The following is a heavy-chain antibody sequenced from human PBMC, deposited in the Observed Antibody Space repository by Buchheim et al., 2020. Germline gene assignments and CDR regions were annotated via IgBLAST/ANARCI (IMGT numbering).Heavy chain of an antibody. D-gene: IGHD5-24*01. CDR1: GGSISSYY. CDR3: ARVLDGYNQYWYFDL. Sequence: QVQLRESGPGLVKPSETLSLTCTVSGGSISSYYWSWIRQPPGKGLEWIGYIYYSGSTNYNPYLKSRVTITVDTSKNQFSLKLSSVTAADTAVYYCARVLDGYNQYWYFDLWGRGTL. J-gene: IGHJ2*01. CDR2: IYYSGST. V-gene: IGHV4-59*01.